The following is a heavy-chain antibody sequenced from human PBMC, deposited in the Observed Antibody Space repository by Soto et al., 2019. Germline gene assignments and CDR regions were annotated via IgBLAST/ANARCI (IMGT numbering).Heavy chain of an antibody. J-gene: IGHJ4*02. V-gene: IGHV4-39*02. CDR2: IHYTGTT. CDR1: GGSISSSTYH. CDR3: SRERESASEH. Sequence: QLQLQESGPGLVKPSETLSLTCTVSGGSISSSTYHWAWIRQPPGKGLEWIASIHYTGTTYYSPSLKSRVTISVDTSKNHFSLKLSSVTAADTAVYYCSRERESASEHWGQGTLVTVSS.